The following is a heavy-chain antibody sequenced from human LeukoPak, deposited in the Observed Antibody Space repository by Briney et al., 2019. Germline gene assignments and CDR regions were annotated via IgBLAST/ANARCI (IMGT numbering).Heavy chain of an antibody. D-gene: IGHD3-22*01. J-gene: IGHJ4*02. CDR3: VVWGEDRSGHRFDF. CDR2: INTDGSNT. V-gene: IGHV3-74*01. CDR1: GFTFDYYW. Sequence: PGGSLRLSCAASGFTFDYYWMHWVRQAPGKGLMWVSRINTDGSNTHCADSVKGRFTISRDNAKNTLYLQMNGLRVEDTAVYYCVVWGEDRSGHRFDFWGQGTLVTVSS.